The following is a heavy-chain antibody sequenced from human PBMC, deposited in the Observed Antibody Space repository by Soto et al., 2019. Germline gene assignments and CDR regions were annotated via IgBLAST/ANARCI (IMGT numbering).Heavy chain of an antibody. CDR2: IYSGGST. J-gene: IGHJ4*02. D-gene: IGHD3-22*01. CDR3: ARNYYDSGGGFDY. Sequence: EVQLVESGGGLIQPGGSLRLSCAASGFTVSSNYMSWVRQAPGKGLEWVSVIYSGGSTDYADSVKGRFTISRDNSKNTLYLQMNSLRAEDTAVYYCARNYYDSGGGFDYWGQGTLVTVSS. V-gene: IGHV3-53*01. CDR1: GFTVSSNY.